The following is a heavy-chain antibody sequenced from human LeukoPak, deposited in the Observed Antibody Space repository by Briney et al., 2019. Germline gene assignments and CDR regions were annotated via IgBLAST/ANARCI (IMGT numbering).Heavy chain of an antibody. CDR1: GLDFSSYG. CDR3: AREASLWFGELYYGMDV. CDR2: IRFDGNDK. V-gene: IGHV3-30*02. Sequence: GGSLRLSCAPSGLDFSSYGMHWVRQAPGKGLQWVAYIRFDGNDKNYADTVKGRFTISRDNSKNTLYLQMNSLRAEDTAVYYCAREASLWFGELYYGMDVWGQGTTVTVSS. J-gene: IGHJ6*02. D-gene: IGHD3-10*01.